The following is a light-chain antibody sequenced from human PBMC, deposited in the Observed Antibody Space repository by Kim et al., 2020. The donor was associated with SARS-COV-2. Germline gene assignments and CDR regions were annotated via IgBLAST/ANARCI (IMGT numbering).Light chain of an antibody. Sequence: PGQSVTTSCTGTSSDVGSYNYVSWYQQHPGKAPKLIIYDVTKRPSGVPDRFSGSKSGNTASLTISGLQAEDEADYYCCSYAGSVVFGGGTQLTVL. V-gene: IGLV2-11*01. CDR1: SSDVGSYNY. CDR2: DVT. CDR3: CSYAGSVV. J-gene: IGLJ2*01.